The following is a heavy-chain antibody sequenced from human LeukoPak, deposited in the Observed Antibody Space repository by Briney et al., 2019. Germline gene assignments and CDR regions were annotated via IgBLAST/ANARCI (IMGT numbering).Heavy chain of an antibody. D-gene: IGHD3-22*01. Sequence: ASETLSLTCTVSGGSINSYYWSWLRQPPGKGLEWIGFIYYSGITDYNPSLKSRVTISVDTSKNQFSLKLTSVTAADTAVYYCARLRALSYYDSSGDLYYFEYWGQGTLVTVSS. CDR1: GGSINSYY. CDR2: IYYSGIT. CDR3: ARLRALSYYDSSGDLYYFEY. J-gene: IGHJ4*02. V-gene: IGHV4-59*01.